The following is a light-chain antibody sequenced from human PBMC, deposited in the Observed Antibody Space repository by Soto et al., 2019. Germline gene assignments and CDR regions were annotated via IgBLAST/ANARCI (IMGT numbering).Light chain of an antibody. Sequence: EIVLTQSPATLSLSPGDRATLSCRASQSVTSSLAWFQQKPGQAPRLPIYDVSRRATAIPARFSGSGSGTDFTLTISSLEPEDFAVYYCQQRTSWPTFGGGTKVDIK. CDR2: DVS. J-gene: IGKJ4*01. V-gene: IGKV3-11*01. CDR1: QSVTSS. CDR3: QQRTSWPT.